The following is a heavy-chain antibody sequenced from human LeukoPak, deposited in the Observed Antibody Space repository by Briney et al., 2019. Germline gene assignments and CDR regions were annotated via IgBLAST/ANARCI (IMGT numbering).Heavy chain of an antibody. CDR2: IYYSGST. CDR1: GGSISSYY. CDR3: ARWNVVVPAAFPAYYYYYGMDV. D-gene: IGHD2-2*01. V-gene: IGHV4-59*08. Sequence: SETLSLTCTVSGGSISSYYWSWIRQPPGKGLEWIGYIYYSGSTNCNPSLKSRVTISVDTSKNQFSLKLSSVTAADTAVYYCARWNVVVPAAFPAYYYYYGMDVWGQGTTVTVSS. J-gene: IGHJ6*02.